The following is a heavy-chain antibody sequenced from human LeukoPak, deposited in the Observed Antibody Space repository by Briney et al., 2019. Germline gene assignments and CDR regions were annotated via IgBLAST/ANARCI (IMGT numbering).Heavy chain of an antibody. CDR3: ARDRTGVYSDY. Sequence: SQTLSLTCTVSAGSITSGDYYWSWIRQPPGKGLEWIGYIYYSGSTYYNPSLKSRVSISVDTSKNQFSQKLSSVTAADTAVYYCARDRTGVYSDYWGQGTLVTVSS. V-gene: IGHV4-30-4*08. J-gene: IGHJ4*02. CDR1: AGSITSGDYY. D-gene: IGHD7-27*01. CDR2: IYYSGST.